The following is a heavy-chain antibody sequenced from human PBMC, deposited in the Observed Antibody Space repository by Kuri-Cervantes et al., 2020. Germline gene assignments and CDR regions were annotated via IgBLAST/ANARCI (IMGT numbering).Heavy chain of an antibody. CDR2: INHSGSI. CDR3: ARGRVTRWLPDAFDI. D-gene: IGHD3-22*01. CDR1: GYSISSGYY. J-gene: IGHJ3*02. Sequence: SETLSLTCAVSGYSISSGYYWGWIRQPPGKGLEWIGEINHSGSINYNSSLKSRVTISVDTSKNQFSLKLSSVTAADTAVYYCARGRVTRWLPDAFDIWGQGTMVTVSS. V-gene: IGHV4-38-2*01.